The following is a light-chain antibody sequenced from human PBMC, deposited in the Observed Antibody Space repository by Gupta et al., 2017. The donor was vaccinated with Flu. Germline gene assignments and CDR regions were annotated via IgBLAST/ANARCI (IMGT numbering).Light chain of an antibody. CDR3: SAYTTSSNMVV. CDR2: EVS. V-gene: IGLV2-14*01. Sequence: SALTQPASVSGSPGQSITSSCTGTSSDVGGYNYVSWSQQHPGTAPKLLIYEVSSRNSGVANRFSGSKSGTTATVTSTGLQAEDEADYYCSAYTTSSNMVVFGGGTKLTVL. CDR1: SSDVGGYNY. J-gene: IGLJ2*01.